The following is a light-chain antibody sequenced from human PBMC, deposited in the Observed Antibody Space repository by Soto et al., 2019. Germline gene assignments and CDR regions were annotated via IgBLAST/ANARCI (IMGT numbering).Light chain of an antibody. CDR1: QNIDSW. V-gene: IGKV1-5*01. CDR3: QPYDTYPLT. J-gene: IGKJ1*01. CDR2: DAS. Sequence: DIQMAQSPSTLSASVGDRVTITCRASQNIDSWLAWYQHKPGKAAKVLIYDASSLETGAPSRFSGSGSGTEFSLTISSLRPDDFASYDFQPYDTYPLTFGQGTKVEIK.